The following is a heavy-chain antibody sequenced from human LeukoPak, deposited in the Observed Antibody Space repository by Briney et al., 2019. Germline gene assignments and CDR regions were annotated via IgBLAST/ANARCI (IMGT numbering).Heavy chain of an antibody. CDR3: ARGSGYSSGWYSTWFDP. CDR1: GGSISSGGYS. D-gene: IGHD6-19*01. J-gene: IGHJ5*02. Sequence: ETSETLSLTCAVSGGSISSGGYSWSWIRQPPGKGLEWIGYIYYSGTTNYNPSLKSRVTISVDTSKNQFSLKLSSVTAADTAVYYCARGSGYSSGWYSTWFDPWGQGTLVTVSS. V-gene: IGHV4-61*08. CDR2: IYYSGTT.